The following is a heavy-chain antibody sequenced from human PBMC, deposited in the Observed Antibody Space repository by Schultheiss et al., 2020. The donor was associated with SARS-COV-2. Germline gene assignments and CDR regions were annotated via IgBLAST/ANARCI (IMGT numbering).Heavy chain of an antibody. J-gene: IGHJ5*02. Sequence: GGSLRLSCAASGFTFSSYGMHWVRQAPGKGLEWVAVISYDGSNKYYADSVKGRFTISRDNSKNTLYLQMNSLRAEDTAVYYCAKGRLEWLWRNWFDPWGQGTLVTVSS. CDR3: AKGRLEWLWRNWFDP. CDR2: ISYDGSNK. CDR1: GFTFSSYG. V-gene: IGHV3-33*05. D-gene: IGHD3-3*01.